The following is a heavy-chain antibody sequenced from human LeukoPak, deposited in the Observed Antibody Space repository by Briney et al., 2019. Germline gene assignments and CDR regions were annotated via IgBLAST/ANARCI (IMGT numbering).Heavy chain of an antibody. Sequence: GASVNVSFKASVYSFTSNYMHWVRQAPGQGLEWMGIINPSGGGTSYAQKFQGRVTMTRDTSTSTVYMELSSLRSEGTAVYYCAREAVAGTTYFDYWGQGTLVTVSS. CDR3: AREAVAGTTYFDY. CDR2: INPSGGGT. D-gene: IGHD6-19*01. J-gene: IGHJ4*02. V-gene: IGHV1-46*01. CDR1: VYSFTSNY.